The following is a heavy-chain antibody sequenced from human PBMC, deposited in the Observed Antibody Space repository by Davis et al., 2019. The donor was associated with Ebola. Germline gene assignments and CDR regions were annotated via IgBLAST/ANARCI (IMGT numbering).Heavy chain of an antibody. D-gene: IGHD5-12*01. J-gene: IGHJ5*02. CDR2: ISSSGSYI. Sequence: GESLKISCAASGFTFSSYSINWVRQAPGKGLEWVSSISSSGSYIYYADSVKGRFTISRDNAKNTLYLQMNSLRAEDTAVYYCAKGGPGYQNWFDPWGQGTLVTVSS. CDR3: AKGGPGYQNWFDP. V-gene: IGHV3-21*04. CDR1: GFTFSSYS.